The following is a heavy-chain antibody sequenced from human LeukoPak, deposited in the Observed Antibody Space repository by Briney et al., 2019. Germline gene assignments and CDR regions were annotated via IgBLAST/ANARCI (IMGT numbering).Heavy chain of an antibody. J-gene: IGHJ4*02. CDR2: IYHSGST. CDR3: ARLSWYGSGSSNFDY. D-gene: IGHD3-10*01. V-gene: IGHV4-4*02. CDR1: GGSISSNNW. Sequence: SETLSLTCGVSGGSISSNNWWSWVRPPPGQGLEWIGEIYHSGSTYYNPSLKSRVTISVDTSKNQFSLKLSSVTAADTAVYYCARLSWYGSGSSNFDYWGQGTLVTVSS.